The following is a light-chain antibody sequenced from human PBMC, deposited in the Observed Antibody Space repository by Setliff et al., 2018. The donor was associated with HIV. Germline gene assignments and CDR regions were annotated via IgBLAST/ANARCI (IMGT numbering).Light chain of an antibody. J-gene: IGKJ1*01. Sequence: IQMTQSPSSLSASVGDRVTITCRASQSINIYLSWYQQKPGKAPKLLIYAASNLESGVPSRFSGSGSGTDFTLTINSLQPEDFATYYCQQSYSAPTFGQGTKVDIK. V-gene: IGKV1-39*01. CDR3: QQSYSAPT. CDR1: QSINIY. CDR2: AAS.